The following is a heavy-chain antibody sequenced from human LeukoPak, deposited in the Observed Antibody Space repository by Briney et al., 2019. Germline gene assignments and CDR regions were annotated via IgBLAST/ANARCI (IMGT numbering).Heavy chain of an antibody. CDR1: GGSISGTSYY. CDR3: ARGARGSGGLDAFDI. CDR2: TYYSGST. J-gene: IGHJ3*02. Sequence: SETLSLTCTVSGGSISGTSYYWGWIRQSPEKGLEWIGSTYYSGSTYYNPSLKSRVSISLDTSKSHCSLRLNSLIVADTAVYYCARGARGSGGLDAFDIWGQGTMVTVSS. V-gene: IGHV4-39*07. D-gene: IGHD3-10*01.